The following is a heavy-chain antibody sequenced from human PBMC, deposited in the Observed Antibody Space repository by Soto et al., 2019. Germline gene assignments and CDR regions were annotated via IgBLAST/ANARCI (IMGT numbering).Heavy chain of an antibody. V-gene: IGHV3-74*01. CDR2: INSDGSTA. CDR1: GFTFSSYW. Sequence: GGSLRLSCAASGFTFSSYWMNWVRQAPGKGLVWVSRINSDGSTAGYVDSVKGRFTISRDNAKNTLYLQMNSLRAEDTAVYYCARRDQIAYYYGMDVWGQGTTVTVSS. CDR3: ARRDQIAYYYGMDV. D-gene: IGHD2-21*01. J-gene: IGHJ6*02.